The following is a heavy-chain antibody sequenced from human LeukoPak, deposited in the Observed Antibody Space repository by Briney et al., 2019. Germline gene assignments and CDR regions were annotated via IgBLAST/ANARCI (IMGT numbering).Heavy chain of an antibody. Sequence: GGSLRLSCAASGFTFSSYSMNWVRQAPGKGLEWVSSISSSSSYIYYADSVKGRFTISRDNAKNSLYLQMNSLRAEDTAVYYCAREETDGDYADRSDYWGQGTLVTVSS. CDR3: AREETDGDYADRSDY. D-gene: IGHD4-17*01. V-gene: IGHV3-21*01. J-gene: IGHJ4*02. CDR1: GFTFSSYS. CDR2: ISSSSSYI.